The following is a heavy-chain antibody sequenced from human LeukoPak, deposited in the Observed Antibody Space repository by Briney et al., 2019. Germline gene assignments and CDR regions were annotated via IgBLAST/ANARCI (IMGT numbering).Heavy chain of an antibody. CDR2: ISGSSSAI. D-gene: IGHD5-24*01. Sequence: GGSLRLSCAASGFTFSAYNMIWVRQAPGKGLEWLSYISGSSSAIYYADSVQGRFTISRDNAKNSLSLQMSSLRVEDTAVYYCVRDRTLGVRDGFILAWGQGTLVTVSS. CDR1: GFTFSAYN. CDR3: VRDRTLGVRDGFILA. J-gene: IGHJ5*02. V-gene: IGHV3-48*01.